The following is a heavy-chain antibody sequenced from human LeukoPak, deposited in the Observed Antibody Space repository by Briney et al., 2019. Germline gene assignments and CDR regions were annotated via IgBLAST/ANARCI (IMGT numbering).Heavy chain of an antibody. D-gene: IGHD2-15*01. CDR2: ISGSGHTT. J-gene: IGHJ4*02. Sequence: QPGGSLRLSCAASGFTFSSCAMSWVRQAPGKGREWVTDISGSGHTTYYADSEKGRYTISRDNYKNTLYLQMNSLRADDTALYYCAKDGGGTYLTTFDNWGQRTLVTVSS. V-gene: IGHV3-23*01. CDR3: AKDGGGTYLTTFDN. CDR1: GFTFSSCA.